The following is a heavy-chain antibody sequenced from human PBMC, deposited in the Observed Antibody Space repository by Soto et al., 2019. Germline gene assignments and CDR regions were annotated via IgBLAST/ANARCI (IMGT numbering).Heavy chain of an antibody. Sequence: SVKVSCKVSGGTFSTYTISWVRQAPGQGLEWMGRIIPILGIANYAQKFQGRVTITADKSTSTAYMELSSLRSEDTAVYYCARSRDRTTVVLWFDPWGQGTLVTVSS. CDR3: ARSRDRTTVVLWFDP. CDR2: IIPILGIA. J-gene: IGHJ5*02. CDR1: GGTFSTYT. V-gene: IGHV1-69*02. D-gene: IGHD4-17*01.